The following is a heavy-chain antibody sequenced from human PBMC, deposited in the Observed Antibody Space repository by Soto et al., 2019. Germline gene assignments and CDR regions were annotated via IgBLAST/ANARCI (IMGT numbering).Heavy chain of an antibody. CDR1: GFTFSDYY. CDR3: ARCSPADIVANTY. D-gene: IGHD5-12*01. V-gene: IGHV3-11*06. Sequence: QVQLVESGGGLVKPGGSLRLSCAASGFTFSDYYMTWIRQAPGKGLEWVSYISSGSTYTNYADSVKGRFTISRDNAQNSLYRQMNSLRAEDTAVYYCARCSPADIVANTYWGQGTLVTVSS. CDR2: ISSGSTYT. J-gene: IGHJ4*02.